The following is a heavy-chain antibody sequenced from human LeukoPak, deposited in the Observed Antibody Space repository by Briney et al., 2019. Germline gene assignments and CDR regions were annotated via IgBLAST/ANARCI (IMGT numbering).Heavy chain of an antibody. CDR3: ARDSSDILTGYYSYY. CDR2: INPNSGGT. Sequence: ASAKVSCKASGYTFTGYYMHWVRQAPGQGLEWMGWINPNSGGTNYAQKFQGRVTMTRDTSISTAYMELSRLRSDDTAVYYCARDSSDILTGYYSYYWGQGTLVTVSS. J-gene: IGHJ4*02. D-gene: IGHD3-9*01. CDR1: GYTFTGYY. V-gene: IGHV1-2*02.